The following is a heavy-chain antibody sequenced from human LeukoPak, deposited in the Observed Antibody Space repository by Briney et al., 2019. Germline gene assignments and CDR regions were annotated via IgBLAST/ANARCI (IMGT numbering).Heavy chain of an antibody. Sequence: GGSLRLSCAASGFTFSSYEMNWVRQAPGKGLEWVSYISSSGSTIYYADSVKGRFTISRDNAKNSLYLQMNSLRAEDTAVYYCARLASSWRNDAFDIWGQGTMVTVSS. CDR3: ARLASSWRNDAFDI. V-gene: IGHV3-48*03. D-gene: IGHD6-13*01. J-gene: IGHJ3*02. CDR1: GFTFSSYE. CDR2: ISSSGSTI.